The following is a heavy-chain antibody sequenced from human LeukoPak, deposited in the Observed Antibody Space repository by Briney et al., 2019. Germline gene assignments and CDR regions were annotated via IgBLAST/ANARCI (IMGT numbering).Heavy chain of an antibody. D-gene: IGHD3/OR15-3a*01. CDR3: ARDRDIILIGHGMDV. CDR1: GFTFSSYS. J-gene: IGHJ6*02. V-gene: IGHV3-48*01. CDR2: ISSSSSTI. Sequence: PGGSLRLSCAASGFTFSSYSMNWVRQAPGKGLEWVSYISSSSSTIYYADSVKGRFTISRDNSKNTLYLQMNSLRAEDTAVYYCARDRDIILIGHGMDVWGQGTTVTVSS.